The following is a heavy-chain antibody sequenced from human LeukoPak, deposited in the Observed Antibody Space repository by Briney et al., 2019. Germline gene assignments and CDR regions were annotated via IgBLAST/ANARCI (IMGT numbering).Heavy chain of an antibody. CDR1: GGTFSSYA. Sequence: SVKVSCKASGGTFSSYAISWVRQAPGQGLEWMGGIIPIFGTANYAQKFQGRVTITTDESTSTAYMELSSLRSEDTAVYYCATGYCSSTSCPSYYMDVWGKGTTVTVSS. J-gene: IGHJ6*03. CDR2: IIPIFGTA. V-gene: IGHV1-69*05. CDR3: ATGYCSSTSCPSYYMDV. D-gene: IGHD2-2*01.